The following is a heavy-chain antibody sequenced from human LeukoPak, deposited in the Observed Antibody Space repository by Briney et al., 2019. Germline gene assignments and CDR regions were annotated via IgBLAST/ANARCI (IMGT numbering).Heavy chain of an antibody. CDR1: GYIYTSYG. J-gene: IGHJ4*02. CDR2: INAYNSNT. V-gene: IGHV1-18*04. Sequence: ASVKASCKASGYIYTSYGVSWVRQAPGQGVEWMGWINAYNSNTNNEQKLQGRVTMTTHTSTSTAYMERRSLRSDDTSVCYCARGSNSFDYWGQGTLVTVSS. CDR3: ARGSNSFDY.